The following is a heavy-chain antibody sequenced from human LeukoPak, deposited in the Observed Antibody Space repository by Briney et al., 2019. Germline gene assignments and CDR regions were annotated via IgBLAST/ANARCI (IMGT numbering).Heavy chain of an antibody. Sequence: PGGSLRLSCAASGFTFSSYGMHWVRQAPGKGLEWVAVTWYDGSNKYYADSVKGRFTISRDNSKNTLYLQMNSLRAEDTAVYYCAKEYSSSSKYNWFDPWGQGTLVTVSS. V-gene: IGHV3-33*06. CDR3: AKEYSSSSKYNWFDP. CDR2: TWYDGSNK. CDR1: GFTFSSYG. D-gene: IGHD6-6*01. J-gene: IGHJ5*02.